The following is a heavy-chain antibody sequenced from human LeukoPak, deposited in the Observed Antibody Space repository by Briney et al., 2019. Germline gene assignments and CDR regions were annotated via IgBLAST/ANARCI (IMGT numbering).Heavy chain of an antibody. CDR3: ARVGGRGYDSGWFDP. CDR1: GYTFTGYY. V-gene: IGHV1-2*02. D-gene: IGHD5-12*01. CDR2: INPNSGGT. Sequence: GASVKVSCKASGYTFTGYYMHWVRQAPGQGLEWMGWINPNSGGTNYAQKFQGRVTMTRDTSISTAYMELSRLRSDDTAVYYCARVGGRGYDSGWFDPWGQGTLVTVSS. J-gene: IGHJ5*02.